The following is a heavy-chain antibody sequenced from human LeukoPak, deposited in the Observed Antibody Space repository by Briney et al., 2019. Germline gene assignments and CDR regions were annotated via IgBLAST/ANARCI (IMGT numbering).Heavy chain of an antibody. J-gene: IGHJ5*02. V-gene: IGHV4-59*01. CDR2: IYYSGST. CDR3: ARDLYSSSWYGTARGYNWFDP. D-gene: IGHD6-13*01. CDR1: GGSISSYY. Sequence: SETLSLTCTVSGGSISSYYWSWIRQPPGKGLEWIGYIYYSGSTNYSPSLKSRVTISVDTSKNQFSLKLSSVTAADTAVYYCARDLYSSSWYGTARGYNWFDPWGQGTLVTVSS.